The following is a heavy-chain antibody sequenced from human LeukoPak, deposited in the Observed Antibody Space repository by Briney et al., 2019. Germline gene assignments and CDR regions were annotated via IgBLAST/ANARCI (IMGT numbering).Heavy chain of an antibody. CDR3: ASIVGATTIDY. V-gene: IGHV1-69*01. D-gene: IGHD1-26*01. Sequence: ASVQVSCEASGGTFSSYAISWVRQAPGQGLEWMGGIIPIFGTANYAQKFQGRVTITADESTSTAYMELSSLRSEDTAVYYCASIVGATTIDYWGQGTLVTVSS. CDR1: GGTFSSYA. CDR2: IIPIFGTA. J-gene: IGHJ4*02.